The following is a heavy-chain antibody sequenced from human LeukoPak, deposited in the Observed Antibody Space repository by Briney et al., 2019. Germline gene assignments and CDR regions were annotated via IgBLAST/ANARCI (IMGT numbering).Heavy chain of an antibody. D-gene: IGHD6-13*01. V-gene: IGHV3-20*04. Sequence: PGGSLRLSCAASGSSVADYGMSWVRQAPGKGLEWVSGINWSGESTGYADSVKGRSTISRDNAENALYLQMNSLRAEDTALYYCARDLSASWYSLGYWGRGTLVTVSS. CDR2: INWSGEST. CDR1: GSSVADYG. CDR3: ARDLSASWYSLGY. J-gene: IGHJ4*02.